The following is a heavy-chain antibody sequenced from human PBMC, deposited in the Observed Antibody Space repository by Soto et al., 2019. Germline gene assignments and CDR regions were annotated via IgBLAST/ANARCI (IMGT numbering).Heavy chain of an antibody. J-gene: IGHJ6*02. Sequence: GESLKISCQGSGYSFTKSWIGWVRQMPGKGLEWMGIIYPGDSDTRYSPSFEGQVIISVDNSINTAFLQWSSLKASDTAMYYCPGVIEKYGYFYGMDVWGQGITGTVSS. CDR1: GYSFTKSW. V-gene: IGHV5-51*01. D-gene: IGHD2-21*01. CDR2: IYPGDSDT. CDR3: PGVIEKYGYFYGMDV.